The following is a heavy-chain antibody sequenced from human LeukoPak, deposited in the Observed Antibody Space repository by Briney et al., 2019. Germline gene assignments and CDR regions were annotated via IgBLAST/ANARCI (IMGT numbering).Heavy chain of an antibody. V-gene: IGHV4-34*01. CDR2: INHSGST. Sequence: SETLSLTCAVYGGSFSGYYWSWIRQPPGKGLEWIGEINHSGSTNYNPSLKSRVTISVDTSKNQFSLKLSSVTVADTAVYYCARRKGSGSYSPYYYYYYMDVWGKGTTVTISS. J-gene: IGHJ6*03. D-gene: IGHD1-26*01. CDR1: GGSFSGYY. CDR3: ARRKGSGSYSPYYYYYYMDV.